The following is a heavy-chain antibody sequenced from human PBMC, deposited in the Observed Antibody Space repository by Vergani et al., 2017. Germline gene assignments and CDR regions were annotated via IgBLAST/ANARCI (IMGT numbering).Heavy chain of an antibody. Sequence: QVQLVESGGGVVQPGGSLRLSCAASGFTFSSYGMHWVRQAPGKGLEWVAFIQYDGSNKYYADSVKGRFTISRDISKNTLYLQMNSLRTDDTATYYCAKHFRGWGIDYWGQGTQVIVSS. D-gene: IGHD3-16*01. J-gene: IGHJ4*02. V-gene: IGHV3-30*02. CDR3: AKHFRGWGIDY. CDR2: IQYDGSNK. CDR1: GFTFSSYG.